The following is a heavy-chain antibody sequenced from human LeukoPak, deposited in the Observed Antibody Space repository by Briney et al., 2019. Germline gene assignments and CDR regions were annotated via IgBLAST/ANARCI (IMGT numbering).Heavy chain of an antibody. J-gene: IGHJ5*02. V-gene: IGHV1-18*01. D-gene: IGHD3-9*01. Sequence: ASVKVSCKASGYTFTSYGISWVRQAPGQGLEWMGWISAYNGNTNYAQKLQGRVTMTTDTSTSTAYMELRSLRSDDTAVYYCARAVTGRDILTGYYSEKWFDPWGQGTLVTVSS. CDR2: ISAYNGNT. CDR3: ARAVTGRDILTGYYSEKWFDP. CDR1: GYTFTSYG.